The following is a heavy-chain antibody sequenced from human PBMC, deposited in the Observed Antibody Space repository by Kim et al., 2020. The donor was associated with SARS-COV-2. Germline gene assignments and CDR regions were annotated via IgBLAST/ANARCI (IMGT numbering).Heavy chain of an antibody. D-gene: IGHD2-15*01. Sequence: GRFTISRDDSKNTLYLQMNSLKTEDTAVYYCTTDLIRYCSGGSCYGRKDYWGQGTLVTVSS. CDR3: TTDLIRYCSGGSCYGRKDY. J-gene: IGHJ4*02. V-gene: IGHV3-15*01.